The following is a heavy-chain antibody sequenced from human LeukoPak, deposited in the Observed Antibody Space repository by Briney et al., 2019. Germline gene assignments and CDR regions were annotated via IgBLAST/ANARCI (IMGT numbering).Heavy chain of an antibody. CDR2: IDTNGRAT. V-gene: IGHV3-74*01. CDR1: SFTFSKYW. CDR3: ARDLAGADDY. Sequence: GGSLRLSCAASSFTFSKYWFHWVRQAPGKGLDWVSRIDTNGRATDYADSVKGRFTISRDNAKNTLFLEMNSLRAEDTAVYYCARDLAGADDYWGQGTLVTVSS. J-gene: IGHJ4*02. D-gene: IGHD6-13*01.